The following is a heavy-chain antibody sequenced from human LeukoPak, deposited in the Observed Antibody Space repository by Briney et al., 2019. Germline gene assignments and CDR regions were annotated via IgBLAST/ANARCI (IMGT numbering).Heavy chain of an antibody. CDR2: IYYSGTT. V-gene: IGHV4-39*07. J-gene: IGHJ6*03. CDR3: ARVRGSSGSYEYYHYMDV. Sequence: SETLSLTCTVSGGSISSSPYYWGWIRQPPGKGLEWIGSIYYSGTTHYSPSLESRVTISVDTSKNQFSLKLSSVTAADTAVYYCARVRGSSGSYEYYHYMDVWGKGTTVTISS. D-gene: IGHD1-26*01. CDR1: GGSISSSPYY.